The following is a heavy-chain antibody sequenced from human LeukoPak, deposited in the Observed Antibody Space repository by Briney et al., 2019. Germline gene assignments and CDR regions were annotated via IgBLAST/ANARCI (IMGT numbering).Heavy chain of an antibody. CDR2: IYYSGTT. CDR1: GDSISSSSHY. V-gene: IGHV4-39*01. Sequence: PSETLSLTCTVSGDSISSSSHYWGWIRQPPGKGLEWIGTIYYSGTTYYSSSLKSRITMSVDTSKNQFSLKVNSVNAADTAVYYCARQTGVRFGDYFDYWGQGALVTVSS. CDR3: ARQTGVRFGDYFDY. J-gene: IGHJ4*02. D-gene: IGHD7-27*01.